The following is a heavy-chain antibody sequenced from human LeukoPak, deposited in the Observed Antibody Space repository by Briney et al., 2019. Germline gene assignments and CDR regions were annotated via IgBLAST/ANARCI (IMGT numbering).Heavy chain of an antibody. D-gene: IGHD6-19*01. V-gene: IGHV3-23*01. CDR2: ISGSGGST. CDR3: ATQALSSGSYYFDY. CDR1: GFTFSTFA. J-gene: IGHJ4*02. Sequence: GGSLRLSCSASGFTFSTFAMSWVRQAPGKGLEWVSAISGSGGSTYYADSVKGRFTISRDNSRSTLYLQVNSLRAEDTAVYYCATQALSSGSYYFDYWGQGTLVTVPS.